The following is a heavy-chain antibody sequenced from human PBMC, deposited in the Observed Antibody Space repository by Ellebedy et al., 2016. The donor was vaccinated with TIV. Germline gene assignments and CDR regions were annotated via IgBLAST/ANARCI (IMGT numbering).Heavy chain of an antibody. CDR2: IWYDGSNK. CDR3: TSYFGTAPPYY. CDR1: GFTFSTYG. D-gene: IGHD1-1*01. Sequence: GGSLRLSXAASGFTFSTYGMHWVRQAPGKGLEWVAIIWYDGSNKYYADSVKGRFTISRDNSKNTLSLQMDSLRADDTAMYYCTSYFGTAPPYYWGQGTLVTVS. J-gene: IGHJ4*02. V-gene: IGHV3-33*01.